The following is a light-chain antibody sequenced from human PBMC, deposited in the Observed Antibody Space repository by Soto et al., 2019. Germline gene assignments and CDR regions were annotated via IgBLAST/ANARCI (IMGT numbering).Light chain of an antibody. Sequence: DIQMTQSPSSLSASVGDRVTITCQASQDIDNYLNWYQQKPGQAPKLLFYDASNLETGVPSRFSGRGSGTDFTFTISSLQPEDIATYYCQQYDKLPPYTFGQGTKLELK. CDR3: QQYDKLPPYT. CDR2: DAS. CDR1: QDIDNY. V-gene: IGKV1-33*01. J-gene: IGKJ2*01.